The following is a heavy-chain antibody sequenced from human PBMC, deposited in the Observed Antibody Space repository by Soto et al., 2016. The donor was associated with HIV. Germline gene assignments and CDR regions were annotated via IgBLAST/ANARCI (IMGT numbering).Heavy chain of an antibody. CDR1: GGTFNTYA. CDR2: IIPMSGTA. J-gene: IGHJ6*02. Sequence: QVQLVQSGAEVKKPGSSVKVSCKASGGTFNTYAISWVRQAPGQGLEWMGGIIPMSGTAKIAQRFQGRVTITADESTTTAYMELSSLRSDDTAVYYCARDGYRSETDEILRSLIFDLGYHYGMDVWGQGTTVSVSS. CDR3: ARDGYRSETDEILRSLIFDLGYHYGMDV. V-gene: IGHV1-69*13. D-gene: IGHD3-9*01.